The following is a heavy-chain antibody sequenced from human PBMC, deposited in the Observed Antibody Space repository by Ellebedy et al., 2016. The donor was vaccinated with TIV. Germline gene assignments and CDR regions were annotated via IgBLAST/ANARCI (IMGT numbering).Heavy chain of an antibody. V-gene: IGHV3-74*01. CDR3: ARTRPLQYTPDY. D-gene: IGHD1-1*01. Sequence: PGGSLRLSCAASGFTFSSYWMHWVRQAPGKGLVWVSRINSDGSSTSYADSVKGRFTISRDNAKNTLYLQMNSLRAEDTAVYYCARTRPLQYTPDYWGQGTLVTVSS. CDR2: INSDGSST. J-gene: IGHJ4*02. CDR1: GFTFSSYW.